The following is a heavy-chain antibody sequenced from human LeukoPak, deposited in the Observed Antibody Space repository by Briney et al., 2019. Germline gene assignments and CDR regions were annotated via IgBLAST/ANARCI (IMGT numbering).Heavy chain of an antibody. CDR2: IYSDGST. J-gene: IGHJ4*02. V-gene: IGHV3-53*01. CDR3: ARVREYYDSSGYLGEFDY. D-gene: IGHD3-22*01. CDR1: GFTFSSYG. Sequence: GGSLRLSCAASGFTFSSYGMSWVRQAPGKGLEWVSVIYSDGSTYYADSVKGRFTISRDNSKNTLYLQMNSLRVEGTAVYYCARVREYYDSSGYLGEFDYWGQGTLVTVSS.